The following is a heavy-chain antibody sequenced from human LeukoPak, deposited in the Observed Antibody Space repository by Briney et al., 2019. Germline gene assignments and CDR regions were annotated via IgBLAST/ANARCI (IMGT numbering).Heavy chain of an antibody. D-gene: IGHD3-3*01. CDR2: IGGSGTRT. CDR1: GFTFATYG. V-gene: IGHV3-23*01. CDR3: ARDRNTDFWSGYYTNYCDY. Sequence: GGTLRLSCSASGFTFATYGMNWVRQAPGKGLEWVSGIGGSGTRTYYADSVKGRFTISRDNAKNSLYLQMNSLRAEDTAVYYCARDRNTDFWSGYYTNYCDYWGQGTLVTVSS. J-gene: IGHJ4*02.